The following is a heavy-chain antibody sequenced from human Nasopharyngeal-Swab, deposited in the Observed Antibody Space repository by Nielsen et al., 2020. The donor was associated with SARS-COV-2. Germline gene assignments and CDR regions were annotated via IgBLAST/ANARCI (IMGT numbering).Heavy chain of an antibody. CDR2: IWYDGSNK. Sequence: GGALRLSCAVSGCTFSSYGMHWVRQAPGKGLEWVAVIWYDGSNKYYEDSVRGRITISRDNLKKMLYLQMNRLRAEDTGVYYCARDFPFGGDVVYWGQGTLVTVSS. CDR1: GCTFSSYG. J-gene: IGHJ4*02. D-gene: IGHD3-10*01. V-gene: IGHV3-33*01. CDR3: ARDFPFGGDVVY.